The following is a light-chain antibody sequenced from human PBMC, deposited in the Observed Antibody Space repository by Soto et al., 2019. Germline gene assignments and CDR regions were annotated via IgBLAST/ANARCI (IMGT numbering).Light chain of an antibody. J-gene: IGKJ1*01. Sequence: EIVMTQSPATLSVSPWERATLSCRASQSVSSNLAWYQQKPGQAPRLLIYDASNRATGIPARFSGSGSGTDFTLTISSLEPEDFAVYYCQQYGSSSWTFGQGTKVDIK. CDR1: QSVSSN. CDR2: DAS. CDR3: QQYGSSSWT. V-gene: IGKV3D-15*01.